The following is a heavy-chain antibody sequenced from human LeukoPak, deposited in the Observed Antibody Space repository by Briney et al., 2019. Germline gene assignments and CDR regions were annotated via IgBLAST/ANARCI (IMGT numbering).Heavy chain of an antibody. CDR1: GFTFSSYA. CDR3: AKSSSGYLDPFDY. D-gene: IGHD3-22*01. Sequence: RPGGSLRLSCAASGFTFSSYAMSWVRQAPGKGLEWVSAISGSGGSIYYADSVKGRFTISRDNSKNTLYLQMNSLRAEDTAVYYCAKSSSGYLDPFDYWGQGTLVTVSS. J-gene: IGHJ4*02. V-gene: IGHV3-23*01. CDR2: ISGSGGSI.